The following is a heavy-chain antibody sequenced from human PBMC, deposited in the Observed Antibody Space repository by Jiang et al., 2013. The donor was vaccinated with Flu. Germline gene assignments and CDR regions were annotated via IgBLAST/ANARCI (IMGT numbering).Heavy chain of an antibody. CDR2: ISGRAGST. D-gene: IGHD2-15*01. Sequence: SGFTFSSYAMGWVRQAPGKGLEWVSGISGRAGSTYYADSVKGRFTISRDNSKNTLYLQMNSLRAEDTAVYYCANSGGSCFICEEDDAFDIWGQGTMVTVSS. J-gene: IGHJ3*02. V-gene: IGHV3-23*01. CDR1: GFTFSSYA. CDR3: ANSGGSCFICEEDDAFDI.